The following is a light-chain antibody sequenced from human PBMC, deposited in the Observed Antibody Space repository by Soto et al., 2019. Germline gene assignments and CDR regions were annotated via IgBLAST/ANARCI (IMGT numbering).Light chain of an antibody. CDR1: QDIIIY. CDR3: QQRKSYPIT. Sequence: DIQLTQSPSFLSESLGARVTITCRASQDIIIYLAWYQQKPGKAPKLLIFAASTLQNGVPSRFSGSGSGTEFTVTITSLQPEDFATYYCQQRKSYPITFGQGTRLEIK. V-gene: IGKV1-9*01. CDR2: AAS. J-gene: IGKJ5*01.